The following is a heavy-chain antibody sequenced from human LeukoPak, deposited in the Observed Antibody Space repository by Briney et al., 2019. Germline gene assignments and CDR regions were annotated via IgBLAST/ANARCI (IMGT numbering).Heavy chain of an antibody. CDR2: IYTSGTT. V-gene: IGHV4-4*07. CDR3: ARDFSP. Sequence: SETLSLTCTVSGGSISSYYWSWIRQPAGKGLEWIGRIYTSGTTHYNPSLKSRVTISLDKSKNQFSLNLTSVTAADAAVYYCARDFSPWGQGTLVTVSS. CDR1: GGSISSYY. J-gene: IGHJ5*02. D-gene: IGHD2/OR15-2a*01.